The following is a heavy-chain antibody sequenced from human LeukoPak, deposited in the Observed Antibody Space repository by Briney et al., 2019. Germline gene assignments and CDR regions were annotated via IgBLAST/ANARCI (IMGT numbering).Heavy chain of an antibody. CDR3: ARERYNTGWYSDY. D-gene: IGHD6-19*01. J-gene: IGHJ4*02. CDR1: GGSISGYY. V-gene: IGHV4-4*07. CDR2: IYSSGST. Sequence: SETLSLTCTVSGGSISGYYWSWIRQPAGKGLEWIGRIYSSGSTNYNPSLKSRLTMSVDTSKKQFSLKLSSVTAADTAVYFCARERYNTGWYSDYWGQGTLVTVSS.